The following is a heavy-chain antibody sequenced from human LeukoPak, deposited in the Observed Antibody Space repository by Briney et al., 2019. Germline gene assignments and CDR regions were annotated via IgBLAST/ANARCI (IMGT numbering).Heavy chain of an antibody. CDR3: ARDLITTITFDS. CDR2: ISGRGTTI. Sequence: GGSQRLSCAASGFTFSSYSMNWVRQSPGTGLEWVSYISGRGTTIFYADSVKGRFTISRDNAKNSLYLQMNSLRAEDTAVYYCARDLITTITFDSWGQGTLVTVSS. D-gene: IGHD4-11*01. CDR1: GFTFSSYS. V-gene: IGHV3-48*01. J-gene: IGHJ4*02.